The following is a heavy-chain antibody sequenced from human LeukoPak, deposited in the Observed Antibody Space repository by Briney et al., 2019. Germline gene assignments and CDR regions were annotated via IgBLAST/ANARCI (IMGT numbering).Heavy chain of an antibody. Sequence: GGSLRLSCAASGFTVSSNYMSWVRQAPGKGLEWVSVIYSGGSTYYADSMKGRFTISRDNSKNTLYLQMNSLRAEDTAVYYCARAQWLATAGYWGQGTLVTVSS. J-gene: IGHJ4*02. CDR3: ARAQWLATAGY. CDR2: IYSGGST. D-gene: IGHD6-19*01. V-gene: IGHV3-66*01. CDR1: GFTVSSNY.